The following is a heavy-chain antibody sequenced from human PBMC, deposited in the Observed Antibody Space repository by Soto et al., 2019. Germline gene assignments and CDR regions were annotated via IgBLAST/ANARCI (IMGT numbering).Heavy chain of an antibody. CDR1: GGSFTGNY. J-gene: IGHJ6*02. CDR2: VNDSGST. D-gene: IGHD1-26*01. V-gene: IGHV4-34*01. Sequence: QVQLQQWGAGLLKPSETLSLTCAVYGGSFTGNYRSWIRQPPGKGLEWIGEVNDSGSTNFNPSLKSRVTISVDTSKQQFNLQLTSVTAADTAVYYCATDSATSYFGMDVWGHGTTVTVSS. CDR3: ATDSATSYFGMDV.